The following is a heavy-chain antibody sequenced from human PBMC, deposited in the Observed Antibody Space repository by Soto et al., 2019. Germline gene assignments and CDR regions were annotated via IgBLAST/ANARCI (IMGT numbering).Heavy chain of an antibody. CDR1: GFTVSSNY. V-gene: IGHV3-53*04. J-gene: IGHJ3*02. D-gene: IGHD6-19*01. CDR3: ARDRQSSGWLDAFAI. Sequence: GGSLRLSCAASGFTVSSNYMSWVRQAPGKGLEWVSVIFTGGSTYYADSVKGRFTISRHSSMNTVYLQMDSLRAEDTAVYYCARDRQSSGWLDAFAIWGQGTMVTVSS. CDR2: IFTGGST.